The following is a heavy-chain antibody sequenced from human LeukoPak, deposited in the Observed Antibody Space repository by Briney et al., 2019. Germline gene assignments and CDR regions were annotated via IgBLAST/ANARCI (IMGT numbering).Heavy chain of an antibody. V-gene: IGHV4-30-2*01. Sequence: PSETLSLTCAVSGGSISSGGYSWSWIRQPPGKGLEWIGYTYHSGSTYYNPSLKSRVTISVDRSKSQFSLKLSSVTAADTAVYYCARGSYCSGGSCYALFDYWGQGTLVTVSS. CDR3: ARGSYCSGGSCYALFDY. CDR2: TYHSGST. D-gene: IGHD2-15*01. J-gene: IGHJ4*02. CDR1: GGSISSGGYS.